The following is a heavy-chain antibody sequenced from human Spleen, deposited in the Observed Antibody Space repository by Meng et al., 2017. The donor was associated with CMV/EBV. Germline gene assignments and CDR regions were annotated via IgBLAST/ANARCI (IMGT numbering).Heavy chain of an antibody. CDR2: IYYSGNT. Sequence: SETLSLTCTVSGCSISSSTYYWGWIRQPPGRGLEWIANIYYSGNTFYNPSLKSRVSISVDTSKNQFSLKLTSVTAADTAVDYCARESSSPYYYYGMDVWGQGTTVTVSS. CDR3: ARESSSPYYYYGMDV. D-gene: IGHD6-6*01. CDR1: GCSISSSTYY. J-gene: IGHJ6*02. V-gene: IGHV4-39*07.